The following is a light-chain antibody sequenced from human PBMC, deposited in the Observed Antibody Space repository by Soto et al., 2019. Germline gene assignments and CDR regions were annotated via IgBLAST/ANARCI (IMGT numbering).Light chain of an antibody. CDR1: QSISIN. Sequence: MTQSPSTLSASLGDRVTITFRASQSISINLAWYQQKXGQAPRXXIYDASTRATGIPARFSGSGSGTEFTLTISRLQSEDSAVYFCQQYDNWPITFGQGTRLEIK. CDR3: QQYDNWPIT. J-gene: IGKJ5*01. CDR2: DAS. V-gene: IGKV3-15*01.